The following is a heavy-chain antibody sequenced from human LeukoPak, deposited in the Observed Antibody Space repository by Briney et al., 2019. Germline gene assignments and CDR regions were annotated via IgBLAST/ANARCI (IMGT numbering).Heavy chain of an antibody. CDR2: IYYTGNT. J-gene: IGHJ4*02. Sequence: SETLSLTCTVSGVSISSSYSYWGWIRQPPGMGLEWIGSIYYTGNTYYNPSLKSRVTISVDTSKNQFSLKLSSVTAADTAVYYCARATEMATNDYWGQGTLVTVSS. CDR3: ARATEMATNDY. D-gene: IGHD5-24*01. V-gene: IGHV4-39*07. CDR1: GVSISSSYSY.